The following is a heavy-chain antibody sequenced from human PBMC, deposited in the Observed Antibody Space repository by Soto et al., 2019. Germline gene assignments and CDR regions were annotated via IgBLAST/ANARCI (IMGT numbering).Heavy chain of an antibody. CDR3: ARSLHISTYSSSWFGMDV. J-gene: IGHJ6*02. V-gene: IGHV3-7*05. D-gene: IGHD6-13*01. CDR1: GFTFSSYW. CDR2: IKQDGSEK. Sequence: PGGSLRLSCAASGFTFSSYWMSWVRQAPGKGLEWVANIKQDGSEKYYVDSVKGRFTISRDNAKNSLYLQMNSLRAEDTAVYYCARSLHISTYSSSWFGMDVWGQGTTVTVSS.